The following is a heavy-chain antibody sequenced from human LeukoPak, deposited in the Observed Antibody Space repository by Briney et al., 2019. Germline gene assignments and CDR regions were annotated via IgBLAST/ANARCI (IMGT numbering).Heavy chain of an antibody. CDR2: IYYNGNT. CDR3: ARAAIVGGLILPSDF. Sequence: QSLSLTCTVSVGSLGSRDDCWSSTRQHAGSGLASNGYIYYNGNTYYNASLKSRVTISVDTSENHFSLRLSSVTAADTAVYYCARAAIVGGLILPSDFWGQGTLVTVSS. CDR1: VGSLGSRDDC. D-gene: IGHD3-16*01. J-gene: IGHJ4*02. V-gene: IGHV4-31*03.